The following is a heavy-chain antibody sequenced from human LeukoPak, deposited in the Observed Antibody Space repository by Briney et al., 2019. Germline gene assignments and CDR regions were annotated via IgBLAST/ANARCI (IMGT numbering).Heavy chain of an antibody. D-gene: IGHD3-3*01. CDR1: GGSISSYY. Sequence: KPSETLSLTCTVSGGSISSYYWNWIRQPPGKGLEWIGYIYYSGSTNYNPSLKSRVTISVDTSKNQFSLKLSSVTAADTAVYYCAREVRGDFWSGYYAQYYYMDVWGKGTTVTVSS. V-gene: IGHV4-59*01. CDR2: IYYSGST. J-gene: IGHJ6*03. CDR3: AREVRGDFWSGYYAQYYYMDV.